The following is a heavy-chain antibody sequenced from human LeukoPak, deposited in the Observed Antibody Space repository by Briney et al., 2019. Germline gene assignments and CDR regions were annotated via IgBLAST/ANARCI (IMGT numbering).Heavy chain of an antibody. J-gene: IGHJ4*02. D-gene: IGHD4-17*01. CDR1: GFTFSSYA. CDR2: ISSNGGST. V-gene: IGHV3-64*01. Sequence: PGGSLRLSCAASGFTFSSYAMHWVRQAPGKGLEYVSAISSNGGSTYYANSVKGRFTISRDNSKNTLYLQMGSLRAEDTAVYYCARHYFPTGPIDYWGQGTLVTVSS. CDR3: ARHYFPTGPIDY.